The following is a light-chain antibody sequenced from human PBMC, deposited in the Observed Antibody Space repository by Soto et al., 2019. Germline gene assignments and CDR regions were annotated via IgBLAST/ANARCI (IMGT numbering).Light chain of an antibody. CDR3: QQYYTCPLA. V-gene: IGKV1-8*01. CDR2: AAS. J-gene: IGKJ1*01. Sequence: AIRMTQSPSSLSAFTGDRVTITCRTSRPISTYLAWYQQKPGQTPTLLMYAASTLQSGVPSRFSGSGSGTDFTLTISCLQSEDFATYYCQQYYTCPLAFGQGTNLEIK. CDR1: RPISTY.